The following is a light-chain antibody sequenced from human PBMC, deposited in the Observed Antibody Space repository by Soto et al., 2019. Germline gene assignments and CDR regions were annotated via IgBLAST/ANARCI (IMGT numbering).Light chain of an antibody. CDR3: QHSYCRVT. J-gene: IGKJ1*01. CDR2: AAS. Sequence: DIQVTQSPSSLSASVGDGVTISCRASQSIISYLSLYQQRPGNAPQLLIYAASRLQSGVTSRFSGSRAGTYFTLTISSLEHDDFATYYCQHSYCRVTFGQGTKVDI. CDR1: QSIISY. V-gene: IGKV1-39*01.